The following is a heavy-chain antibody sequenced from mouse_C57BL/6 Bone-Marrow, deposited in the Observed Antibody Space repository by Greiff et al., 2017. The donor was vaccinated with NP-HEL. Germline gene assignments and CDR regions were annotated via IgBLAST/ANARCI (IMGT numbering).Heavy chain of an antibody. V-gene: IGHV1-15*01. CDR3: TRGLRSAMDY. Sequence: VQLQESGAELVRPGASVTLSCKASGYTFTDYEMLWVKQTPVHGLEWIGAIDPETGGTAYNQKFKGKAILTADKSSSTAYMELRSLTSEDSAVYYCTRGLRSAMDYWGQGTSVTVSS. CDR2: IDPETGGT. J-gene: IGHJ4*01. CDR1: GYTFTDYE. D-gene: IGHD3-1*01.